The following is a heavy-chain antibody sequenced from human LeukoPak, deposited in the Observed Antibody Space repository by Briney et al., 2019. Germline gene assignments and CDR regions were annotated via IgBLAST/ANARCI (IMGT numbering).Heavy chain of an antibody. Sequence: SETLSLTCTVSAGSINGHYWSWIRQSPGKGLEWIGYIYYTGNTNYNPSLKSRITISVDTSKNQFSLNLSSVTAADTAVYYCTGLHFAAAEEFDPWGQGTLVTVPS. D-gene: IGHD6-13*01. CDR3: TGLHFAAAEEFDP. CDR2: IYYTGNT. V-gene: IGHV4-59*08. J-gene: IGHJ5*02. CDR1: AGSINGHY.